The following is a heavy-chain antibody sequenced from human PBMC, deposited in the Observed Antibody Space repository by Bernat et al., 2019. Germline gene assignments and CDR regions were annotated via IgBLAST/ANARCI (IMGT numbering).Heavy chain of an antibody. J-gene: IGHJ6*02. CDR1: GYTFTGYY. D-gene: IGHD6-19*01. V-gene: IGHV1-2*04. CDR2: INPNSGGT. CDR3: ARDWVGGYSSGWYSVRSDYYYYGMDV. Sequence: QVQLVQSGAEVKKPGASVKVSCKASGYTFTGYYMHWVRQAPGQGLEWMGWINPNSGGTNYAQKFPGWVTMTRDTSISTAYMELSRLRSDDTAVYYCARDWVGGYSSGWYSVRSDYYYYGMDVWGQGTTVTVSS.